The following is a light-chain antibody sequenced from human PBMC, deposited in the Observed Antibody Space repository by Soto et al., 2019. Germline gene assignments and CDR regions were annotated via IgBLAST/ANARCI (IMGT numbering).Light chain of an antibody. CDR1: ENVRTF. CDR3: QQHSHWPPWT. CDR2: GAS. J-gene: IGKJ1*01. Sequence: EVVLTQSPATLSLSPGERATLSCRASENVRTFVDWYQQKPGQAPRLLIYGASNRATGIPARFSGSGSGTDFPLTISNLEPEDFAVYYCQQHSHWPPWTFGQGNRVEIQ. V-gene: IGKV3-11*01.